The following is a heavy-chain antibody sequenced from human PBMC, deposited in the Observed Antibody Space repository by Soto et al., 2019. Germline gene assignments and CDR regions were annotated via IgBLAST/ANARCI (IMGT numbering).Heavy chain of an antibody. V-gene: IGHV4-59*08. Sequence: QVQLQESGPGLVKPSETLSLTCTVSGGSISSYYWSWIRQPPGKGLEWIGYIYYSGSTNYNPSLVSLVPISEDTSNNRFSLMLSFVTAANTAVYYCARLVAIHEAFDIWGQGTMVTV. J-gene: IGHJ3*02. D-gene: IGHD5-12*01. CDR2: IYYSGST. CDR1: GGSISSYY. CDR3: ARLVAIHEAFDI.